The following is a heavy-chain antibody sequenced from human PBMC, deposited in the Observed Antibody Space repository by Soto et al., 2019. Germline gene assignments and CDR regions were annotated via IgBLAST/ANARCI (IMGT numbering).Heavy chain of an antibody. V-gene: IGHV4-4*02. CDR2: IYHSGST. D-gene: IGHD6-19*01. CDR3: ARHGSGWYGRFWFDP. J-gene: IGHJ5*02. CDR1: GGSISSSNW. Sequence: SETLSLTCAVSGGSISSSNWWSWVRQPPGKGLEWIGEIYHSGSTNYNPSLKSRVTISVDKSKNQFSLKLSSVTAADTAVYYCARHGSGWYGRFWFDPWGQGTLVTVSS.